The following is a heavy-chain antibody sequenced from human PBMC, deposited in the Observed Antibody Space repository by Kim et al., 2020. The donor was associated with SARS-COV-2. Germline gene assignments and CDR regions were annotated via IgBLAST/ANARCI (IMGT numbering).Heavy chain of an antibody. V-gene: IGHV3-11*06. Sequence: VKGRFTISRDNAKNSVCLQMNSLRVEDTAVYYCARAPTYYYDSSGYFDYWGQGTLVTVSS. J-gene: IGHJ4*02. CDR3: ARAPTYYYDSSGYFDY. D-gene: IGHD3-22*01.